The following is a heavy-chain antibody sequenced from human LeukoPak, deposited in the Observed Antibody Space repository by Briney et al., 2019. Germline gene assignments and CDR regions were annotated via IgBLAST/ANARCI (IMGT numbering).Heavy chain of an antibody. CDR1: GGSISSYY. Sequence: SETLSLTCTVSGGSISSYYWSWIRQPPGKGLEWIGYIYYSGSTNCNPSLKSRVTISVDTSKNQFSLKLSSVTAADTAVYYCARGSSYYDFWSGYPYYYYGMDVWGQGTTVTVSS. V-gene: IGHV4-59*01. CDR3: ARGSSYYDFWSGYPYYYYGMDV. D-gene: IGHD3-3*01. J-gene: IGHJ6*02. CDR2: IYYSGST.